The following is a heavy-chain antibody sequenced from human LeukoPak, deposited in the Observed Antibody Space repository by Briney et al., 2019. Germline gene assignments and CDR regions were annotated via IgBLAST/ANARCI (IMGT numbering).Heavy chain of an antibody. CDR1: GLTFSNYG. Sequence: PGGSLRLSCAASGLTFSNYGIHWVRQAPGKGLEWVAVISYDGSNKYYADSVKGRFTISRDNSKNTLYLQMNSLIAEDTAVYYCAREPRRWLGHLEFDYWGQGTLVTVSS. CDR2: ISYDGSNK. D-gene: IGHD5-24*01. J-gene: IGHJ4*02. V-gene: IGHV3-30*03. CDR3: AREPRRWLGHLEFDY.